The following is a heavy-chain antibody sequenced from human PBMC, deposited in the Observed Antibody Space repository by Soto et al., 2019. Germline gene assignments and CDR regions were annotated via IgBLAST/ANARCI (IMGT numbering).Heavy chain of an antibody. CDR3: ARGRDSGNYYYYGMDV. J-gene: IGHJ6*02. CDR1: GYTFVSYA. CDR2: INADNGNT. Sequence: QVQLVQSGAEVKKPGASVKVSCKASGYTFVSYAMHWVRQAPGQRLEWMGWINADNGNTKYSQKFQGRVTITRDTXAXTAYMELSSLRSEDTAVYYCARGRDSGNYYYYGMDVWGQGTTVTVSS. V-gene: IGHV1-3*01. D-gene: IGHD1-26*01.